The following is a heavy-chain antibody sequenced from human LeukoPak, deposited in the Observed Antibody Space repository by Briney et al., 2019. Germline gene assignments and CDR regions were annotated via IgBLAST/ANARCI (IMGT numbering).Heavy chain of an antibody. CDR3: ARDQTATSLFDY. V-gene: IGHV1-69*05. CDR2: IIPIFGTA. D-gene: IGHD5-24*01. J-gene: IGHJ4*02. CDR1: GGTFSSYA. Sequence: SVKVSCKASGGTFSSYAISWVRRAPGQGLEWMGRIIPIFGTANYAQKFQGRVTITTDESTSTAYMELSSLRSEDTAVYYCARDQTATSLFDYWGQGTLVAVSS.